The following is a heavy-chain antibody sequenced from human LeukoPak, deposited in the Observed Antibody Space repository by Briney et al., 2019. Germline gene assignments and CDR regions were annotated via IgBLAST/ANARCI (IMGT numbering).Heavy chain of an antibody. CDR2: ISWNSGSI. V-gene: IGHV3-9*01. CDR1: GVTFDDYA. D-gene: IGHD5-18*01. J-gene: IGHJ6*03. CDR3: AKYGEWIQLWSPYYYYMDV. Sequence: PGRSLRLSCAASGVTFDDYAMHWVRQAPGKGLEWVSGISWNSGSIGYANSVKGRFTISRDIAKNSLYLQMNGLRADDTASYYCAKYGEWIQLWSPYYYYMDVWGKGTTVTVSS.